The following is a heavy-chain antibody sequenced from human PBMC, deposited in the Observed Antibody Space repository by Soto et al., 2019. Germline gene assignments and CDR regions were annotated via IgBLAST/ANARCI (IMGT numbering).Heavy chain of an antibody. CDR2: IYHSGST. Sequence: SETLFLTCAVSGGSISSSNLWSGVRRPPGKGLEWIGEIYHSGSTNYNPSLKSRVTISVDKSKNQFSLKLSSVTAADTAVYYCASVRGGYYYAMDVWGQGTTVTVSS. CDR1: GGSISSSNL. J-gene: IGHJ6*02. CDR3: ASVRGGYYYAMDV. V-gene: IGHV4-4*02. D-gene: IGHD3-10*02.